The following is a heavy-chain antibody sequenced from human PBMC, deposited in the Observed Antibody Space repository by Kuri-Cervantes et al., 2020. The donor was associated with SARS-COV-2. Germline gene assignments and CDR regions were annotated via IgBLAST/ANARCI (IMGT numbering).Heavy chain of an antibody. J-gene: IGHJ4*02. CDR3: GRDLGSSSDY. V-gene: IGHV4-61*01. D-gene: IGHD1-26*01. CDR2: IHYNGNT. CDR1: GGSVSSGSYY. Sequence: SETLSLTCTVSGGSVSSGSYYWNWIRQPPGKGLEWIGYIHYNGNTNYNPSLKGRITMSVDTSKNQISLELTSVTAADTAVYYCGRDLGSSSDYWGQGTLVTVSS.